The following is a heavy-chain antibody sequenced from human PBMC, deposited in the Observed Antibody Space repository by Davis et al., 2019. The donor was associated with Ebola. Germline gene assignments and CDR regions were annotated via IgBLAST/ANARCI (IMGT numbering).Heavy chain of an antibody. J-gene: IGHJ1*01. D-gene: IGHD3-22*01. CDR3: AKAADSSGCSDYFQH. Sequence: GGSLRLSCAASGFTFSSYAMSWVRQAPGKGLEWVSAISGSGGSTYYADSVKGRFTISRDNAKNSLYLQMNSLRAEDTAVYYCAKAADSSGCSDYFQHWGQGTLVTVSS. CDR1: GFTFSSYA. CDR2: ISGSGGST. V-gene: IGHV3-23*01.